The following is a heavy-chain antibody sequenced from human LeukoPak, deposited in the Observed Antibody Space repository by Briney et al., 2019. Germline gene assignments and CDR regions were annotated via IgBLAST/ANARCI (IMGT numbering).Heavy chain of an antibody. V-gene: IGHV1-18*01. Sequence: WXSVKVSCKASGYTFTSYGISWVRQAPGQGLEWMGWISAYNGNTNYAQKLQGRVTMTTDTSTSTAYMELRSLRSDDTAVYYCARYETSSGWFYYYYGMDVWGQGTTVTVSS. CDR2: ISAYNGNT. CDR3: ARYETSSGWFYYYYGMDV. J-gene: IGHJ6*02. D-gene: IGHD6-19*01. CDR1: GYTFTSYG.